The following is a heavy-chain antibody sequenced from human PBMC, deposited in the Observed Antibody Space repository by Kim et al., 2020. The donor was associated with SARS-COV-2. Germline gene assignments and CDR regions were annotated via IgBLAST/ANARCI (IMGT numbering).Heavy chain of an antibody. CDR3: VREDSSKDYGRFDP. CDR2: ISNSGSEI. CDR1: GFIFSDYY. V-gene: IGHV3-11*01. D-gene: IGHD6-13*01. J-gene: IGHJ5*02. Sequence: GGSLRLSCAASGFIFSDYYMSWVRQAPGKGLEWVSYISNSGSEIYYADSVKGRFTISRDNAQNSLYLQMNSLRAEDTAVYYCVREDSSKDYGRFDPCGQGTLVTVSS.